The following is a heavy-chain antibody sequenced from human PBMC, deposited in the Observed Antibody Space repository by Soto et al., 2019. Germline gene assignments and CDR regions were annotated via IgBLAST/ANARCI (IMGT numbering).Heavy chain of an antibody. Sequence: GGSLRLSCATSGFTFSSYAVYWVRQAPGKGLEWAAIISSDGNTKYYADSVKGRFTISRDNSKNTLYLQMNSLRAEDTAVYYCARDLRIKVSGMALDYYYGMDVWGQGTTVTVSS. J-gene: IGHJ6*02. CDR3: ARDLRIKVSGMALDYYYGMDV. V-gene: IGHV3-30-3*01. CDR1: GFTFSSYA. CDR2: ISSDGNTK. D-gene: IGHD6-19*01.